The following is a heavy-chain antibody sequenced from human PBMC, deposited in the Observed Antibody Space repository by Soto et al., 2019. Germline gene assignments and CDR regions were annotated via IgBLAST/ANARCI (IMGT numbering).Heavy chain of an antibody. CDR1: GGTFSSYT. V-gene: IGHV1-69*08. CDR2: IIPILGIA. CDR3: ARDREGSGWYVY. D-gene: IGHD6-19*01. Sequence: QVQLVQSGAEVKKPGSSVKVSCKASGGTFSSYTISWVRQAPGQGLEWMGRIIPILGIANYAQKFQGRVTITADKSTSTVYMELSSLRYEDTGVYYCARDREGSGWYVYWGQGSLVTFSS. J-gene: IGHJ4*02.